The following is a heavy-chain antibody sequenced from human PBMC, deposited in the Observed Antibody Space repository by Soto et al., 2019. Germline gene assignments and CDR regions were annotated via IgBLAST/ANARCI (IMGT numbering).Heavy chain of an antibody. CDR3: ARAPVRGVIKSHYYYYGMDV. CDR2: IIPIFGTA. CDR1: GGTFSSYA. D-gene: IGHD3-10*01. J-gene: IGHJ6*02. V-gene: IGHV1-69*01. Sequence: QVQLVQSGAEVKKPGSSVKVSCKASGGTFSSYAISWVRQAPGQGLEWMGGIIPIFGTANYAQKFQGRVKIAADESTSTAYMELSSLRSEDTAVYYCARAPVRGVIKSHYYYYGMDVWGQGTTVTVSS.